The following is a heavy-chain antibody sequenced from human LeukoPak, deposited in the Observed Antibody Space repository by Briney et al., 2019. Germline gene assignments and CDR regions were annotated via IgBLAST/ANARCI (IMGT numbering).Heavy chain of an antibody. CDR3: ARGYYDYVWGSHFDY. D-gene: IGHD3-16*01. CDR2: IKQDGSEK. CDR1: GFTFSSYW. V-gene: IGHV3-7*04. J-gene: IGHJ4*02. Sequence: GGSLRLSCAASGFTFSSYWMSWVRQAPGKGLEWVANIKQDGSEKYYVDSVKGRFTISRDNAKNSPYLQMNSLRAEDTAVYYCARGYYDYVWGSHFDYWGQGTLVTVSS.